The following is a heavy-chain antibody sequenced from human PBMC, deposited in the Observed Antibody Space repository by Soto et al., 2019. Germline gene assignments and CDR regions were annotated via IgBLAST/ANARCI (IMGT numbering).Heavy chain of an antibody. CDR1: GFTFDDYA. V-gene: IGHV3-9*01. Sequence: PGGSLRLSCAASGFTFDDYAMHWVRQAPGKGLEWVSGISWNSGSIGYADSVKGRFTISRDNAKNSLYLQMNSLRAEDTALYHCAKDKGPHIAVAGTHYYYGMDVWGQGTTVTVSS. J-gene: IGHJ6*02. CDR3: AKDKGPHIAVAGTHYYYGMDV. D-gene: IGHD6-19*01. CDR2: ISWNSGSI.